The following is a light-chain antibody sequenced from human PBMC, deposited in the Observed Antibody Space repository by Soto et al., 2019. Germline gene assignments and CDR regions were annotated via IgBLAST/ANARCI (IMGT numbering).Light chain of an antibody. CDR3: HQYSSSPRT. V-gene: IGKV3-20*01. CDR2: GAS. J-gene: IGKJ1*01. Sequence: EVVLTQSPGTLSLSPGERATLSCRASQSVSKNYLAWYQQKPGQAPRLLIYGASTRATGVPDRFSGSGSGTEFTLTSSRLEPEDFVVFYCHQYSSSPRTFGQGTRVEVK. CDR1: QSVSKNY.